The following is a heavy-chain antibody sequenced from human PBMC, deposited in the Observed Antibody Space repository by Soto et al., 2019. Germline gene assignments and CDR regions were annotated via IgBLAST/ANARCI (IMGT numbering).Heavy chain of an antibody. D-gene: IGHD4-17*01. J-gene: IGHJ6*04. CDR2: ISAGRST. CDR3: TKVRGDPV. Sequence: EVQVLESGGDLVQPGGSLRLSCAGSVFTFSNYAMNWVRQAPGKGPEWVSGISAGRSTYYADSVKGRFTISRDNSKSTLFLQMDSLRAEDTALYFSTKVRGDPVWGKGTTVTVSS. CDR1: VFTFSNYA. V-gene: IGHV3-23*01.